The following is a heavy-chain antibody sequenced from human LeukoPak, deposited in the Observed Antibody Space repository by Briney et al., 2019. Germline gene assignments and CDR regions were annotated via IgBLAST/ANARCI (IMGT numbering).Heavy chain of an antibody. D-gene: IGHD6-19*01. CDR2: IYHSGST. Sequence: SSETLSLTCTVSGGSISSGGYYWSWIRQPPGKGLEWIGYIYHSGSTYYNPSLKSRVTISVDTSKNQFSLKLNSVTAADTAAYYCANTLGSSGENWFDPWGQGTLVGVSS. J-gene: IGHJ5*02. V-gene: IGHV4-30-2*01. CDR1: GGSISSGGYY. CDR3: ANTLGSSGENWFDP.